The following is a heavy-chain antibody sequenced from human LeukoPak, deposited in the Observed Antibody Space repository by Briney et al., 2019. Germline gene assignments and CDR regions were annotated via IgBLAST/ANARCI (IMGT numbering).Heavy chain of an antibody. J-gene: IGHJ4*02. V-gene: IGHV3-48*03. CDR1: GFTFSSYE. Sequence: GGSLRLSCAASGFTFSSYEMNWVRQAPGKGLEWVSYISSSGSTIYYADSVKGRFTISRDNAKNSLYLQMNSLRAEDTAVYYCASPGYSSGRLYFDYWGQGTLVTVSS. D-gene: IGHD6-19*01. CDR2: ISSSGSTI. CDR3: ASPGYSSGRLYFDY.